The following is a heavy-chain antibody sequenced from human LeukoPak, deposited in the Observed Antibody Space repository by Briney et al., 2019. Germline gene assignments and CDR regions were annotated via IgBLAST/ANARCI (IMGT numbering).Heavy chain of an antibody. D-gene: IGHD6-19*01. CDR3: ARHDAGKWLPYFDY. CDR1: GGSISNYH. CDR2: IYYSGST. V-gene: IGHV4-59*08. J-gene: IGHJ4*02. Sequence: PSETLSLTCTVSGGSISNYHWSWLRQAPGKGLEWVGSIYYSGSTNYNPSLKSRVTISVDTSKNQFSLKLSSVTAADTAVYYCARHDAGKWLPYFDYWVRGTLVTVCS.